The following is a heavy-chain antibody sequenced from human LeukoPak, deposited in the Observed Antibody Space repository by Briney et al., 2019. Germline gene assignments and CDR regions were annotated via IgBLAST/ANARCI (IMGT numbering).Heavy chain of an antibody. CDR2: ISHDGGRK. CDR1: GFTFSSYG. CDR3: AKGAVGATTNFYYTMDV. Sequence: GGSLRLSCAASGFTFSSYGMHWVRQAPGKGLEWVAVISHDGGRKQYADSVKGRFTISRDNSKNTLYLQMNSLRAEDTAVYYCAKGAVGATTNFYYTMDVWGQGTTVTVSS. J-gene: IGHJ6*02. D-gene: IGHD1-26*01. V-gene: IGHV3-30*18.